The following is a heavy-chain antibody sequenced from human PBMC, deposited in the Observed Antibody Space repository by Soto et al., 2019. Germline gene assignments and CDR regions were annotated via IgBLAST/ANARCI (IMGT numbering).Heavy chain of an antibody. Sequence: GGSLRLSCAASGFTFDDYTMHWVRQAPGKGLEWVSLISWDGGSTYYADSVKGRFTISRDNSKNSLYLQMNSLRTEDTALYYCAKDIGCSSYSCYMGYYYYGMDVWGQGTMVTVSS. J-gene: IGHJ6*02. D-gene: IGHD2-2*02. V-gene: IGHV3-43*01. CDR3: AKDIGCSSYSCYMGYYYYGMDV. CDR2: ISWDGGST. CDR1: GFTFDDYT.